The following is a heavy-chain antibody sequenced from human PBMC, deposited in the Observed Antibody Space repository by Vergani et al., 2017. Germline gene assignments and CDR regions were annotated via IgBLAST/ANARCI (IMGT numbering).Heavy chain of an antibody. Sequence: EVQLVESGGGLVKPGGSLRLSCAASGFSFSSYSMNWVRQAPGKGLEWVASISGSSSYVFYRDSVEARFTITRDNAKKSVYLQMNSLRAEDTAMYFCARGLWDCTHIRCSPPSYWGQGTQVTVSS. D-gene: IGHD2-8*01. CDR1: GFSFSSYS. V-gene: IGHV3-21*02. J-gene: IGHJ4*02. CDR2: ISGSSSYV. CDR3: ARGLWDCTHIRCSPPSY.